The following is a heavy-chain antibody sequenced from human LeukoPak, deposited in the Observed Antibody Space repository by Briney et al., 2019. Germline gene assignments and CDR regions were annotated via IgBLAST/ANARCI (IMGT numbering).Heavy chain of an antibody. J-gene: IGHJ5*02. CDR1: GFTFDDYA. Sequence: GGSLRLSCAASGFTFDDYAMHWVRQAPGKGLVWVSRINSDGSSTSYADSVKGRFTISRDNAKNTLYLQMNSLRAEDTAVYYCARERASSWYNWFDPWGQGTLVTVSS. CDR2: INSDGSST. D-gene: IGHD6-13*01. V-gene: IGHV3-74*01. CDR3: ARERASSWYNWFDP.